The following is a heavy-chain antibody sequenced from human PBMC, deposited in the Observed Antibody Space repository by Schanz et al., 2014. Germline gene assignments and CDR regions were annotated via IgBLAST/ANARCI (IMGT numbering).Heavy chain of an antibody. D-gene: IGHD3-10*01. CDR3: AKGRFGELSAFDI. V-gene: IGHV3-23*01. Sequence: EVQLLESGGGLVQPGGSLKLSCAASGLIFSNYVMSWVRQAPGKGLEWVSTIGTSGGTNYAESVKGRFTISRDNSKNTLYLQMNSLRAEDTAVYDCAKGRFGELSAFDIWGQGTMVTVSS. CDR1: GLIFSNYV. J-gene: IGHJ3*02. CDR2: IGTSGGT.